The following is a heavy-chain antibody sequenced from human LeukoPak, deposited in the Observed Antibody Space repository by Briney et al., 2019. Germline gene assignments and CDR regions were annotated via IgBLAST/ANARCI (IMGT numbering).Heavy chain of an antibody. D-gene: IGHD2-2*01. CDR1: GGSISSGDYY. CDR2: IYYSGST. CDR3: AREASYCSSTSCYHGGKTFDP. J-gene: IGHJ5*02. Sequence: SQTLSLTCTVSGGSISSGDYYWSWIRQPPGKGLEWIGYIYYSGSTYYNPSLKSRVTISVDTSKNQFSLKLSSVTAADTAVYYCAREASYCSSTSCYHGGKTFDPWGQGTLVTVSS. V-gene: IGHV4-30-4*01.